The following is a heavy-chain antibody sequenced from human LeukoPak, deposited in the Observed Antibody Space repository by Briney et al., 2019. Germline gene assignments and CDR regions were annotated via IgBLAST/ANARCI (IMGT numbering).Heavy chain of an antibody. CDR1: GFTFSSYA. CDR2: TSGSGGCT. CDR3: AKRLAMTGTYHFDY. V-gene: IGHV3-23*01. D-gene: IGHD6-19*01. J-gene: IGHJ4*02. Sequence: GGSLRLSCAASGFTFSSYAMSWVRQAPGKGLERVSATSGSGGCTYYADSVKGRFTISRDNSKNTLYLQMNSLRAEDTAVYYCAKRLAMTGTYHFDYWGQGTLVTVSS.